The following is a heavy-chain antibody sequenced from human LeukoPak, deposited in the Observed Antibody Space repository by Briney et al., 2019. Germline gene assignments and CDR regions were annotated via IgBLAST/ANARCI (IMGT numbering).Heavy chain of an antibody. Sequence: SETLSLTCTVSGGSLSSYYWSWIRQPPGKGLEWIGYIYTSGSTNYNPSLKSRVTISVDTSRNQFSLKLSSVTAADTAVYYCARRSSTPSYYYYMDVWGKGTTVTVSS. CDR3: ARRSSTPSYYYYMDV. CDR1: GGSLSSYY. J-gene: IGHJ6*03. V-gene: IGHV4-4*09. D-gene: IGHD5/OR15-5a*01. CDR2: IYTSGST.